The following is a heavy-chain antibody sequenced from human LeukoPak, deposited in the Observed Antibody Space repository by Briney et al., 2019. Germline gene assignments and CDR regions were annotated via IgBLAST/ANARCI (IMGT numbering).Heavy chain of an antibody. J-gene: IGHJ4*02. D-gene: IGHD6-19*01. CDR2: LYGAGST. Sequence: GGSLRLSCAASGFTISSNYVSWVRQAPGKGLEWVSVLYGAGSTYYADSVKDRFTISRHDSQNTLFLQMNSLRAEDTAVYYCARGGTPGFSTGRIDYWGQGTLVTVSS. CDR3: ARGGTPGFSTGRIDY. CDR1: GFTISSNY. V-gene: IGHV3-53*04.